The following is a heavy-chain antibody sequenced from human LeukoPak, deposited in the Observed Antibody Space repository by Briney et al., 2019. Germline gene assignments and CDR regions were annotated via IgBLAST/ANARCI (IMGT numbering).Heavy chain of an antibody. CDR2: INHSGST. D-gene: IGHD6-19*01. V-gene: IGHV4-34*01. CDR1: GGSFSGYY. Sequence: SETLSLTCAVYGGSFSGYYWSWIRQPPGKGLEWIGEINHSGSTNYNPSLKSRVTISVDTSKNQFSLKLSSVTAADTAVYYCARARKAGSELFDYWGQGTLVTVSS. CDR3: ARARKAGSELFDY. J-gene: IGHJ4*02.